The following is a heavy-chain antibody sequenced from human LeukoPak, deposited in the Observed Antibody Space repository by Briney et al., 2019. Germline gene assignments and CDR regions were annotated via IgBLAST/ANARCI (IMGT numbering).Heavy chain of an antibody. CDR1: GFTVSSNY. Sequence: PGGSLRLSCAASGFTVSSNYMSWVRQAPGKGLEWVSVIYSGGSTYYADSVKGRFTISRDNSKNTLYLQMNSLRAEDTAVYYCTRPPSGAIFGLRDYWGQGTLVTVSS. CDR2: IYSGGST. CDR3: TRPPSGAIFGLRDY. V-gene: IGHV3-53*01. J-gene: IGHJ4*02. D-gene: IGHD3/OR15-3a*01.